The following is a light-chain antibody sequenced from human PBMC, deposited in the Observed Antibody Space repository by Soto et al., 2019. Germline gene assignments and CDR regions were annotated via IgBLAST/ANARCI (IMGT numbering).Light chain of an antibody. Sequence: EFVLTQSPGTLSLSPGETATLSCRASESVISDYSAWYQQKPGQAPRLLIYATSNRATGIPDRFSGSGSGTDFTLTISRLAPDDFALYYCQQYGRSPLFGQGTRLEIK. J-gene: IGKJ5*01. CDR2: ATS. CDR1: ESVISDY. CDR3: QQYGRSPL. V-gene: IGKV3-20*01.